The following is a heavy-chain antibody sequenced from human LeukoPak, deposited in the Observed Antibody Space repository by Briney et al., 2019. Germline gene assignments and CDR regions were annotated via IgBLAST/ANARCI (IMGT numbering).Heavy chain of an antibody. CDR2: IYYSGST. V-gene: IGHV4-39*01. CDR1: GGSMSSSSYY. CDR3: ARRGGMITFGGVIVPYYFDY. D-gene: IGHD3-16*02. Sequence: PSETLSLTCTVSGGSMSSSSYYWGWIRQPPGKGLEWIGRIYYSGSTYYNPSLKSRVTISVDTSKNQFSLKLSSVTAADTAVYYCARRGGMITFGGVIVPYYFDYWGQGTLVTVSS. J-gene: IGHJ4*01.